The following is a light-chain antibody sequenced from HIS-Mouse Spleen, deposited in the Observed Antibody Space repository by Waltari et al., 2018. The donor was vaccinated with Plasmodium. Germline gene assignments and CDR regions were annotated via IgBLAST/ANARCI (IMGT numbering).Light chain of an antibody. CDR2: DDS. J-gene: IGLJ1*01. Sequence: SYVLTQPPSVSVAPGQTARITCGGNNIGSTSVHWYQQKPGQAPVLVVYDDSDRPSGIPELFSCSNSGNTATLTISRVEAGDEADYYCQVWDSSSDHYVFGTGTKVTVL. CDR1: NIGSTS. CDR3: QVWDSSSDHYV. V-gene: IGLV3-21*02.